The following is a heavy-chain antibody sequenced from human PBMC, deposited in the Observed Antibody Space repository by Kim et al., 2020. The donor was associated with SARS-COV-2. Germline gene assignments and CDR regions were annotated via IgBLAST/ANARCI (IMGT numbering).Heavy chain of an antibody. Sequence: GGSLRLSCAASGFTFSSYGMHWVRQAPGKGLEWVAVISYHGSNKYYADSVKGRFTISRDNSKNTLYLQMNSLRAEDTAVYYCAKATSAAYGMDVWGQGTTVTVSS. J-gene: IGHJ6*02. CDR3: AKATSAAYGMDV. CDR2: ISYHGSNK. D-gene: IGHD6-13*01. CDR1: GFTFSSYG. V-gene: IGHV3-30*18.